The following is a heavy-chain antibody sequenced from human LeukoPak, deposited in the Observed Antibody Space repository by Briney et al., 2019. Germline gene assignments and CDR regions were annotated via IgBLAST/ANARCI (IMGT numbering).Heavy chain of an antibody. CDR1: GGSISSSSYY. CDR2: IYYSEST. J-gene: IGHJ5*02. Sequence: PSETLSLTCTVSGGSISSSSYYWGWIRQPPGKGLEWIGSIYYSESTYYNPSLKSRVTISVDTSKNQFSLKLSSVTAADTAVYYCASSYYDFWSANNWFDPWGQGTLVTVSS. CDR3: ASSYYDFWSANNWFDP. V-gene: IGHV4-39*01. D-gene: IGHD3-3*01.